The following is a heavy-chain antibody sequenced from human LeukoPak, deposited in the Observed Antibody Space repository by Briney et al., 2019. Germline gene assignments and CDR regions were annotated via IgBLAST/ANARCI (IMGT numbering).Heavy chain of an antibody. CDR3: ARGSSWYDYYYYMDV. CDR1: GYTFTGYY. V-gene: IGHV1-2*06. CDR2: INPNSGGT. D-gene: IGHD6-13*01. Sequence: ASVKVSCKASGYTFTGYYMHWVRQAPGQGLEWMGRINPNSGGTNYAQKFQGRVTMTRDTSISTAYMELGRLRSDDTAVYYCARGSSWYDYYYYMDVWGKGTTVTVSS. J-gene: IGHJ6*03.